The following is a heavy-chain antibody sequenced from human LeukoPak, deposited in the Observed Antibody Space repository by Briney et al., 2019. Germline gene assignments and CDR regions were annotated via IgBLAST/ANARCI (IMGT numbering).Heavy chain of an antibody. D-gene: IGHD3-10*01. Sequence: TGGSLRLSCTASGFTFGDYSMNWVRQAPGKGLEWVGRIKTKSEGGTTDYAAPAKGRFTISRDDSKNALFLQMDSLKSDDTAMYYCTTEFKELGSFFYFYYMDVWGTGTTVTISS. CDR2: IKTKSEGGTT. CDR1: GFTFGDYS. V-gene: IGHV3-15*01. J-gene: IGHJ6*03. CDR3: TTEFKELGSFFYFYYMDV.